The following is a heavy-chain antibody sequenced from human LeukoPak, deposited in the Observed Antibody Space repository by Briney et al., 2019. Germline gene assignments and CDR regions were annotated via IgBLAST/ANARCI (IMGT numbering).Heavy chain of an antibody. D-gene: IGHD3-22*01. CDR1: GGSLSGYY. Sequence: PSETLSLTCAVYGGSLSGYYWSWIRQPPGKGLEWIGEINHSGSTNYNPSLKSRVTISVDTSKNQFSLKLSSVTAADTAVYYCARRAYYYDSSGYYRGLWFDPWGQGTLVTVSS. CDR2: INHSGST. V-gene: IGHV4-34*01. J-gene: IGHJ5*02. CDR3: ARRAYYYDSSGYYRGLWFDP.